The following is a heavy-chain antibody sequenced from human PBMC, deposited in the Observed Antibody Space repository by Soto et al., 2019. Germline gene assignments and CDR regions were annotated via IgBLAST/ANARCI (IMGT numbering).Heavy chain of an antibody. D-gene: IGHD6-13*01. J-gene: IGHJ4*02. CDR1: GVSISSYY. CDR3: ARGIGQQLPPLD. CDR2: IYYSGNT. Sequence: QVQLQESGPGLVKPTETLSLTSTVSGVSISSYYWSWIRQPPGKGLEWIGYIYYSGNTNYNPSLKSRVTISIDASKSQFSLELSSVTAADSAVYFCARGIGQQLPPLDWGQGTLVTVSS. V-gene: IGHV4-59*13.